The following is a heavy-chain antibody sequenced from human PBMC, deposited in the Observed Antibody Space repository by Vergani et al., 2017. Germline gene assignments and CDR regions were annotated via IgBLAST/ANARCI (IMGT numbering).Heavy chain of an antibody. D-gene: IGHD1-1*01. J-gene: IGHJ6*03. CDR3: ARDFLTRVTTLDYYYMGV. CDR2: ISYDGNQK. CDR1: GFPFSDYG. Sequence: QVQLVESGGGEVQPGRSLRLSCSAAGFPFSDYGVHWVRPAPGKGLEWVSVISYDGNQKNYADSVKGRFTISRDNSKNTLYLEMNALRAEDTAVYYCARDFLTRVTTLDYYYMGVWGKGTTVTVSS. V-gene: IGHV3-30*03.